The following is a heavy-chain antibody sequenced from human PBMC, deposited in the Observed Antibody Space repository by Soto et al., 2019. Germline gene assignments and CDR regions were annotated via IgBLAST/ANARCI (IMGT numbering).Heavy chain of an antibody. CDR1: GYTFTGYY. D-gene: IGHD4-17*01. CDR3: ARDRLRWRILDY. CDR2: INPNSGGT. V-gene: IGHV1-2*04. Sequence: QVQLVQSGAEVKKPGASVKVSCKASGYTFTGYYMHWVRQAPGQGLEWMGWINPNSGGTNYGEKFQGWDTMTRNASISTAHMELSRLRSDDTAVYYCARDRLRWRILDYWGQGTLVTVSS. J-gene: IGHJ4*02.